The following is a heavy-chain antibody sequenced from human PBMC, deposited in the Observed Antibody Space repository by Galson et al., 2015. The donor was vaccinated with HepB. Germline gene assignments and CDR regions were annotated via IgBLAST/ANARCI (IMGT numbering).Heavy chain of an antibody. CDR1: GFTFSNAW. J-gene: IGHJ4*02. CDR2: IKSKTDGGTT. Sequence: SLRLSCAASGFTFSNAWMSWVRQAPGKGLEWVGRIKSKTDGGTTDYAAPVKGRFTISRDDSKNTLYLQMNSLKTEDTAVYYCTTDLRGYYDSRDYWGQGTLVTVSS. V-gene: IGHV3-15*01. D-gene: IGHD3-22*01. CDR3: TTDLRGYYDSRDY.